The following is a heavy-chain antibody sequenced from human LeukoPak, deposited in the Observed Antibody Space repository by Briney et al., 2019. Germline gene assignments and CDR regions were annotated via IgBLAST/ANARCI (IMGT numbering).Heavy chain of an antibody. D-gene: IGHD2-21*02. Sequence: ASVKVSCKASGYTFTGYYLHWVRQAPGQGLEWMGWINPNSGGTNYAQKFQGRVTMTRDTSISTAYMELSRLRSDDTAVYYCARSTHIVVVTDQAYFDYWGQGTLVTVSS. CDR1: GYTFTGYY. CDR2: INPNSGGT. V-gene: IGHV1-2*02. J-gene: IGHJ4*02. CDR3: ARSTHIVVVTDQAYFDY.